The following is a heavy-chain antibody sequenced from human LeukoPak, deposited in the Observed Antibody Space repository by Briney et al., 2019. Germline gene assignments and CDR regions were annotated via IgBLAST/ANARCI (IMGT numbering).Heavy chain of an antibody. J-gene: IGHJ3*02. V-gene: IGHV3-21*01. D-gene: IGHD3-10*01. CDR3: ARESGTGAFDI. Sequence: GGSLRLPCAASGFTFSSYSVNWVRQAPGKGLEWVSSISSSSSYIYYADSVKGRFTISRDNAKNSLYLQMNSLRAEDTAVYYCARESGTGAFDIWGQGTMVTVSS. CDR1: GFTFSSYS. CDR2: ISSSSSYI.